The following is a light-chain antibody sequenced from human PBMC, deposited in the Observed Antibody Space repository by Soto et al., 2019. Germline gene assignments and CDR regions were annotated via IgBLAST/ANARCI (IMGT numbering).Light chain of an antibody. CDR2: GAS. Sequence: EIVLTQSPGTLSLSPGERATLSCRASQSVSDMYLACYQQKPGQAPRLLIYGASRRATCIPDRFSGSGAGTDFTLTISRLEVEDFAVYYCQFGTMVWTFGQGTKVEI. J-gene: IGKJ1*01. CDR3: QFGTMVWT. V-gene: IGKV3-20*01. CDR1: QSVSDMY.